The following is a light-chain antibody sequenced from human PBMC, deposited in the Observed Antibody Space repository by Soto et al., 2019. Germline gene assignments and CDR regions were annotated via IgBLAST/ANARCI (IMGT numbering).Light chain of an antibody. V-gene: IGKV3-20*01. Sequence: EVELTHSPGTLSLSQWERATLSCRASQSVSSSHLAWYQQKRGQAPRLLIYDTSTRATGIPDRFSGSGSGTDFTLTISRLEPEDFAVYHCQQYGASPWTFGQGTKVDIK. CDR3: QQYGASPWT. J-gene: IGKJ1*01. CDR2: DTS. CDR1: QSVSSSH.